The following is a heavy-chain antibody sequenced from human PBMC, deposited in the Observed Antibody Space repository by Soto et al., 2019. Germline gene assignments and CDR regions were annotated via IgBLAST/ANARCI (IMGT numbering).Heavy chain of an antibody. Sequence: QVQLVESGGGVVQPGRSLRLSCAASGFTFSSYGMHWVRQAPGKGPEWVAVIWYDGSNKYYADSVKGRFTISRDNSKNTLYLQMNSLRAEDTAVYYCARDEWGSWSLDYWGQGTLVTVSS. J-gene: IGHJ4*02. D-gene: IGHD3-10*01. CDR1: GFTFSSYG. CDR3: ARDEWGSWSLDY. V-gene: IGHV3-33*01. CDR2: IWYDGSNK.